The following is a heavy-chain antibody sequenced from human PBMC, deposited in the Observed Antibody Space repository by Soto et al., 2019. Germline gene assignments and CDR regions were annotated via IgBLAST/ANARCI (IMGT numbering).Heavy chain of an antibody. V-gene: IGHV4-31*03. D-gene: IGHD3-22*01. J-gene: IGHJ4*02. Sequence: QVQLQESGPGLVKPSQTLSLTCTVSGGSISSGGYYWSWIRQHPGKGLEWIGYIYYSGSTYNNPSLESRLTLSVDTSKNQFSLKLSSVTAADTAVYYCARAKAGGYYDYYFDYRGQGTLVTVSS. CDR2: IYYSGST. CDR1: GGSISSGGYY. CDR3: ARAKAGGYYDYYFDY.